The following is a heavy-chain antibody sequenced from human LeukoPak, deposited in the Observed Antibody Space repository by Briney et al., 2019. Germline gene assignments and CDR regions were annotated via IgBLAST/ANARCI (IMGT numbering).Heavy chain of an antibody. J-gene: IGHJ6*03. D-gene: IGHD5-12*01. CDR1: GGSISSTSNY. CDR2: IYYNGST. V-gene: IGHV4-39*07. CDR3: ARVVYTGSARGYMDV. Sequence: SETLSLTCTVSGGSISSTSNYWGWIRQPPGKGLEWIGSIYYNGSTYYYPSLKSRVTMSVDTSKNQFSLKLSSMTAADPAVYYCARVVYTGSARGYMDVWGKGASVTVSS.